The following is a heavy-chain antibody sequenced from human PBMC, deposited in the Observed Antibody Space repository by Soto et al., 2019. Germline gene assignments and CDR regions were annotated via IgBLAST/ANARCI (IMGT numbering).Heavy chain of an antibody. CDR1: GFTFNSYA. CDR3: ARGVTTVVRPKYYFDY. J-gene: IGHJ4*02. V-gene: IGHV3-23*01. CDR2: ISRSGGST. Sequence: GSLRLSCAASGFTFNSYAMNWVRQAPGKGLEWVSAISRSGGSTYYADSVKGRFTISRDNAKNSLYLQMNSLRAEDTAVYYCARGVTTVVRPKYYFDYWGQGTLVTVSS. D-gene: IGHD4-17*01.